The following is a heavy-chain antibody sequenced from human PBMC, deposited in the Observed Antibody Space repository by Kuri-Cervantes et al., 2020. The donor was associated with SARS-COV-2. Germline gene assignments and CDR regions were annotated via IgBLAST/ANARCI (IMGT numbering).Heavy chain of an antibody. Sequence: SETLSLTCTVSGSSISNYYWSWIRQPAGKGLEWIGRVYPSGGTNNNPSLKRRVTMSVDTSKNQFSLKLTSVTAADTAVYYCARSRDGYSYNYWGQGTLVTVSS. J-gene: IGHJ4*02. CDR1: GSSISNYY. V-gene: IGHV4-4*07. D-gene: IGHD5-24*01. CDR3: ARSRDGYSYNY. CDR2: VYPSGGT.